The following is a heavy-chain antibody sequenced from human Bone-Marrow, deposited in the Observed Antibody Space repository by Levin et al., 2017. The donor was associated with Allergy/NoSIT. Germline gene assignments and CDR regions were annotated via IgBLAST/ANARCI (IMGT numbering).Heavy chain of an antibody. CDR2: IIPVLRTA. CDR3: ARGTVAGTSAWFDP. J-gene: IGHJ5*02. CDR1: GRSFNSYL. Sequence: ASVKVSCKASGRSFNSYLMSWVRQAPGQGLEWMGGIIPVLRTANYAQKFQGRVTITADKSTGTVYMELSNLRSEDTAMYYCARGTVAGTSAWFDPWGQGTPVTVSS. V-gene: IGHV1-69*10. D-gene: IGHD6-19*01.